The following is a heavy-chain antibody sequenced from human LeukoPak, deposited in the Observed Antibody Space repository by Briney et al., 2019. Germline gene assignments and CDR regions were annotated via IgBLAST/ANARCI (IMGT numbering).Heavy chain of an antibody. Sequence: ASVKVSCKASGYTFTNSDINWVRQAPGQGLEWMGWMNPNSGKTGYARKFQGRVTFTRSSSISTAYMDLSSLRSEDTAVYYCARGVRFSDFYYYMDVWGQGTTVTVSS. CDR1: GYTFTNSD. V-gene: IGHV1-8*03. D-gene: IGHD3-3*01. CDR3: ARGVRFSDFYYYMDV. J-gene: IGHJ6*03. CDR2: MNPNSGKT.